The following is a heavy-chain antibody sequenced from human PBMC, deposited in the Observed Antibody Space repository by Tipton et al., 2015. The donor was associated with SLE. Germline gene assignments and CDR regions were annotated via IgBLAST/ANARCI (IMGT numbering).Heavy chain of an antibody. CDR2: IYPGNSDT. J-gene: IGHJ5*01. V-gene: IGHV5-51*03. D-gene: IGHD4-23*01. Sequence: VQLVQSGAEVKKPGESLKISCKGSAYRFSSYWIGWVRQMPGKGLEWMGIIYPGNSDTRYSQSFQGQVTISADRSINTAYVQWSNLKASDTAMYYCARALGLNGSYYLLDSWGQGTLVTVSS. CDR3: ARALGLNGSYYLLDS. CDR1: AYRFSSYW.